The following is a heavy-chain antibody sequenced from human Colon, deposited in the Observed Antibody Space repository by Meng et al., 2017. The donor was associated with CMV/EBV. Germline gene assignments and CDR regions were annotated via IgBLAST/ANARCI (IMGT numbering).Heavy chain of an antibody. CDR2: MNPNSGNA. CDR1: TFTTYD. Sequence: TFTTYDIHWGRRATGQGLEWMAWMNPNSGNAAFAPKFQGRVSMTSDTSTSTAYMELSGLQFEDTAVYYCARGYYDDDGYNKYACDIWGQGTMVTVSS. D-gene: IGHD3-22*01. V-gene: IGHV1-8*02. J-gene: IGHJ3*02. CDR3: ARGYYDDDGYNKYACDI.